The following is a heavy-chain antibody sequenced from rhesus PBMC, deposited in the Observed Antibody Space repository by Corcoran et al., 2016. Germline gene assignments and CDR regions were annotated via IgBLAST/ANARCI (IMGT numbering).Heavy chain of an antibody. Sequence: QVTLTESGPALVTPTQTLTLTCTFSGFSITTTAPGVGWTRQPTGKALECLTKIYWNDCKYYSKSLKSRRTTSKDTSKNQVVLTMTNMAPWDTAPYYCARGGRWLVVGGFDDWGQGVLVPVSS. J-gene: IGHJ4*01. CDR3: ARGGRWLVVGGFDD. CDR2: IYWNDCK. CDR1: GFSITTTAPG. D-gene: IGHD6-37*01. V-gene: IGHV2-95*01.